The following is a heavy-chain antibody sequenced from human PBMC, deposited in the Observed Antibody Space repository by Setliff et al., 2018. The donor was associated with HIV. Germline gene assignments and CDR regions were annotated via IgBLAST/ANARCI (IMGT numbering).Heavy chain of an antibody. CDR2: ITDSSTYI. Sequence: PGGSLRLSCAASGFTFDRYWMSWLRQAPGKGLEWVSSITDSSTYIYYADSLKGRFTISRDNAKHSLYLQMESLKAEDTAVYYCARSYYGPFPDDYWGQGTLVTVSS. CDR3: ARSYYGPFPDDY. V-gene: IGHV3-21*01. CDR1: GFTFDRYW. J-gene: IGHJ4*02. D-gene: IGHD3-10*01.